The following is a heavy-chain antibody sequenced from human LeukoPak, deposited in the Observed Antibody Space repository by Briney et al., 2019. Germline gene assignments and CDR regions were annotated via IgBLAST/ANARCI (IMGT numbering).Heavy chain of an antibody. Sequence: SSETLSLTCTVSGGSISSSGYYWDWIRQPPGKGLECIGSIYYSGVTYYNPSLKSRVTISVDTSKNQFSRRLNSVTAADTAVYYCARHQSDPPLQHWGQSTLVIVSS. J-gene: IGHJ1*01. CDR2: IYYSGVT. CDR3: ARHQSDPPLQH. V-gene: IGHV4-39*01. CDR1: GGSISSSGYY.